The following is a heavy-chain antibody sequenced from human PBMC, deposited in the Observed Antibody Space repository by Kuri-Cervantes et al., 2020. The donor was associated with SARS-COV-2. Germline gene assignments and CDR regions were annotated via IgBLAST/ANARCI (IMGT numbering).Heavy chain of an antibody. CDR1: GFTFSSYA. J-gene: IGHJ4*02. D-gene: IGHD6-6*01. CDR3: AKPVTARGFVY. V-gene: IGHV3-23*01. Sequence: GESLKISCAASGFTFSSYAMSWVRQAPGKGLEWVSAISGSGGSTYYADSVKGRFTISRDNSKNTLYLQMNSLRAEDTAVYYCAKPVTARGFVYWGQGTLVTVSS. CDR2: ISGSGGST.